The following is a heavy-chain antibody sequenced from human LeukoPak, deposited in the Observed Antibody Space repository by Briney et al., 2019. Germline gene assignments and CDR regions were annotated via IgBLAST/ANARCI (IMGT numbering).Heavy chain of an antibody. V-gene: IGHV3-30*02. J-gene: IGHJ6*03. D-gene: IGHD3-22*01. CDR3: AKDGGGYYPYYYYYMDV. CDR2: IRFDGSNN. CDR1: GFTFSSYW. Sequence: QPEGSLRLSCAASGFTFSSYWMSWVRQAPGKGLEWVAFIRFDGSNNYYADSVKGRFTISRDNSKNTLYLQMNSLRAEDTAVYYCAKDGGGYYPYYYYYMDVWGKGTTVTISS.